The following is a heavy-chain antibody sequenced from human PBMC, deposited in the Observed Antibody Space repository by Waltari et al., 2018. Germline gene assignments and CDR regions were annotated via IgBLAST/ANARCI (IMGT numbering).Heavy chain of an antibody. Sequence: QVQLQQWGAGLLKPSETLSLTCAVYGGSFSGYYWSWIRQPPGKGLEWIGEINHSGSTNYNPSLKSRVTISVDTSKNQFSLKLSSVTAADTAVYYCAGDSMVRGVYWFDPWGQGTLVTVSS. CDR2: INHSGST. CDR1: GGSFSGYY. CDR3: AGDSMVRGVYWFDP. D-gene: IGHD3-10*01. J-gene: IGHJ5*02. V-gene: IGHV4-34*01.